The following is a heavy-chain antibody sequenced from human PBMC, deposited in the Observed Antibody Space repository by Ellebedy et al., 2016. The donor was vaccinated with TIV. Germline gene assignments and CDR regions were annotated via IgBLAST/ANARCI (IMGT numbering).Heavy chain of an antibody. V-gene: IGHV3-33*01. CDR1: GFTFSSYG. CDR3: ARAPEKYRGQWLVRGWFDP. J-gene: IGHJ5*02. Sequence: GESLKISXAASGFTFSSYGLHWVRQAPGKGLEWVAVIWYDRSNKYYADSVKGRFTISRDNSKNTLYLQMNSLRAEDTAVYYCARAPEKYRGQWLVRGWFDPWGQGTLVTVSS. CDR2: IWYDRSNK. D-gene: IGHD6-19*01.